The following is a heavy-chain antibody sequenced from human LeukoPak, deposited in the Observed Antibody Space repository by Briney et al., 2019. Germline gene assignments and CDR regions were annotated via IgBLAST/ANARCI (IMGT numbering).Heavy chain of an antibody. D-gene: IGHD3-3*01. Sequence: GESLKISCKGSGYSFTSYWIGWVRQMPGKGLEWMGIIYPGDSDTRYSPSFQGQVTISADKSISTAYLQWSSLKASDTAMYYCARLMLDDFWSGAVDCWGQGTLVTVSS. CDR2: IYPGDSDT. CDR1: GYSFTSYW. V-gene: IGHV5-51*01. CDR3: ARLMLDDFWSGAVDC. J-gene: IGHJ4*02.